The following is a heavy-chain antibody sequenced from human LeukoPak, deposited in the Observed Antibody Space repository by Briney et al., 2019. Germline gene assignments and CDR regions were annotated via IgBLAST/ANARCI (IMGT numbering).Heavy chain of an antibody. CDR3: TRENGPYCPFGY. J-gene: IGHJ4*02. CDR2: FSLTGRA. D-gene: IGHD1-26*01. Sequence: PSETLSLTCGVSGGSITSTNWWSWVRQPPGQGLEWIEEFSLTGRANYNPSFIGRVIMSLDESRNQLSLTLTSVTAADTAMYYCTRENGPYCPFGYWGQGTLVVVPS. CDR1: GGSITSTNW. V-gene: IGHV4-4*02.